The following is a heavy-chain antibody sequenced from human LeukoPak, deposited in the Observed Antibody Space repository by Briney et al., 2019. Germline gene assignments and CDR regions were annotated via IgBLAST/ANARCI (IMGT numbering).Heavy chain of an antibody. V-gene: IGHV1-69*13. CDR1: GGTFSSYA. CDR2: IIPIFGTA. CDR3: ARGSGNWNHPFSYMDV. J-gene: IGHJ6*03. Sequence: SVKVSCKASGGTFSSYAISWVRQAPGQGLEWMGGIIPIFGTANYAQKFQGRVTITADESTSTAYMELSSLRSEDTAVYYCARGSGNWNHPFSYMDVWGKGTTVTVSS. D-gene: IGHD1-1*01.